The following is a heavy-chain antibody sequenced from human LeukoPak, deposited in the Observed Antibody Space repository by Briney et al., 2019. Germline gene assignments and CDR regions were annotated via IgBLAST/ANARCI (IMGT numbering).Heavy chain of an antibody. CDR3: ARGRKYTSGYRVTELGSGYSDY. V-gene: IGHV4-59*01. CDR2: IYYSGST. D-gene: IGHD5-18*01. Sequence: SETLSLTCTVSGGSISSYYWTWIRQPTGKGLEWIGFIYYSGSTSYNPSLKSRVTISLDTSKNQFSLKLRSVTAADTAVYYCARGRKYTSGYRVTELGSGYSDYWGQGTLVTVSS. J-gene: IGHJ4*02. CDR1: GGSISSYY.